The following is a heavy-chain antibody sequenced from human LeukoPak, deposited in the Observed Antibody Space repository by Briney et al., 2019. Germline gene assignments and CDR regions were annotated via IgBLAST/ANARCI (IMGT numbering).Heavy chain of an antibody. CDR3: ARAPSISGTTPPGY. J-gene: IGHJ4*02. V-gene: IGHV1-8*01. D-gene: IGHD1-7*01. CDR2: MNPNSGNT. CDR1: GYTFTSYD. Sequence: GASVKVSCXASGYTFTSYDINWVRQATGQGLVWMGWMNPNSGNTGYAQKFQGRVTMTRNTSISTAYMEPSSLRSEDTAVYYCARAPSISGTTPPGYWGQGTLVTVSS.